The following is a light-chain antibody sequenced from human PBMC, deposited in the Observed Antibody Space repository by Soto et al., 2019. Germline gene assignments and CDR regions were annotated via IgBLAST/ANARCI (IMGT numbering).Light chain of an antibody. CDR2: EVS. Sequence: QSALTQPASVSGSPGQSITISCTGTSSDVGGYNYVSWYQQHPGKAPKLMIYEVSNRPSGVSNRFSGSKSGNTASLTVSGLQAEDEADYYCSSFAGGGNPVLFGGGTKLTVL. CDR3: SSFAGGGNPVL. CDR1: SSDVGGYNY. V-gene: IGLV2-14*01. J-gene: IGLJ2*01.